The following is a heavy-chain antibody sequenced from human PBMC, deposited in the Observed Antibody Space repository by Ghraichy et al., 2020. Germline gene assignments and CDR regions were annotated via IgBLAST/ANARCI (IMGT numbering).Heavy chain of an antibody. J-gene: IGHJ4*02. CDR3: ARALTYYDFWSGYYTAYYFDY. D-gene: IGHD3-3*01. CDR2: MNPNSGNT. CDR1: GYTFTSYD. Sequence: ASVKVSCKASGYTFTSYDINWVRQATGQGLEWMGWMNPNSGNTGYAQKFQGRVTMTRNTSISTAYMELSSLRSEDTAVYYCARALTYYDFWSGYYTAYYFDYWGQGTLVTVSS. V-gene: IGHV1-8*01.